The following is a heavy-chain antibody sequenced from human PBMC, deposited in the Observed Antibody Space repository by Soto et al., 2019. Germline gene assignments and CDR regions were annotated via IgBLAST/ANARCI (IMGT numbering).Heavy chain of an antibody. CDR3: AKGAAGVVAHVI. D-gene: IGHD2-2*01. J-gene: IGHJ4*02. V-gene: IGHV1-18*01. CDR2: INSYNGNT. Sequence: ASVKVSCKASGYTFTSFGVNWVRQAPGQGLEWMGWINSYNGNTNYAQKFHGRVTMTADTSTSTAFMEVRSLRPDDTAVYYCAKGAAGVVAHVIWGQGTLVTVSS. CDR1: GYTFTSFG.